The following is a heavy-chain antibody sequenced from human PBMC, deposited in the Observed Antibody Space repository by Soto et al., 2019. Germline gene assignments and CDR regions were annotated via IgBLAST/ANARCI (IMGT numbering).Heavy chain of an antibody. CDR2: IKSKTDGGTT. J-gene: IGHJ6*02. V-gene: IGHV3-15*01. CDR3: IRDIVVVTAATNYYGMDV. D-gene: IGHD2-2*01. CDR1: GFTFSNAW. Sequence: GGSLRLSCAASGFTFSNAWMSWVRQAPGKGLEWVGRIKSKTDGGTTDYAAPVKGRFTISRDDSKNTLYLQMNSLKTEDTAVYYCIRDIVVVTAATNYYGMDVWGQGTTVTVSS.